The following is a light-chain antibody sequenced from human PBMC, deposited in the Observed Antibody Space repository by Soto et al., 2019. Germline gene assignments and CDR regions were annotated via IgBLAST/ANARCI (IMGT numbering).Light chain of an antibody. CDR3: QQYNSYSYT. J-gene: IGKJ2*01. CDR1: ESISRY. Sequence: DIQMTQSPSTPSASVGDRVTITCRASESISRYLAWYQQKPGKAPKLLIYKASSLESGVPSRFTGSGSGTEFTLTISSLQPDDFATYYCQQYNSYSYTFGQGTKLEIK. V-gene: IGKV1-5*03. CDR2: KAS.